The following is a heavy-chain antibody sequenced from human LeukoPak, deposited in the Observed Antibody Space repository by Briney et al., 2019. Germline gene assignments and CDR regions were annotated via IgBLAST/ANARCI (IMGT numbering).Heavy chain of an antibody. J-gene: IGHJ4*02. Sequence: ASVKVSCKASGYTFTSYGISWVRQAPGQGLEWMGWISAYNGNTNYAQKLQGRVTMTTDTSTSTAYMELRSLRSDDTAVYYCARDPPFITGTTWEFDYWGQGTLVTVSS. CDR1: GYTFTSYG. D-gene: IGHD1-7*01. V-gene: IGHV1-18*01. CDR3: ARDPPFITGTTWEFDY. CDR2: ISAYNGNT.